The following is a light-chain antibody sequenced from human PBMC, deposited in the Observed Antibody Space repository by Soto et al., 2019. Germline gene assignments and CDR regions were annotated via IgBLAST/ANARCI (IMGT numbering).Light chain of an antibody. CDR2: EVA. CDR3: SSYTTTNTVV. V-gene: IGLV2-14*01. CDR1: SSDVGSYNY. J-gene: IGLJ2*01. Sequence: QSALTQPASVSGPPGQSITISCTGTSSDVGSYNYVSWYQHHPGKAPKVIIYEVATRPSEISNRFSGSKSGNTAYLTISGLQAEDEADYYCSSYTTTNTVVFAGGTKVTVL.